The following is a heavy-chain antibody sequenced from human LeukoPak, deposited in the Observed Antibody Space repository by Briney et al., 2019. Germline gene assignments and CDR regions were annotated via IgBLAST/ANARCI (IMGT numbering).Heavy chain of an antibody. J-gene: IGHJ6*03. CDR2: INPNSGGT. V-gene: IGHV1-2*02. Sequence: ASVKVSCKASGYTSTGYYMHWVRQAPGQGLEWMGWINPNSGGTNYAQKFQGRVTMTRDTSISTAYMELSRLRSDDTAVYYCARAYYDILTGYQYYYMDVWGKGTTVTVSS. CDR1: GYTSTGYY. CDR3: ARAYYDILTGYQYYYMDV. D-gene: IGHD3-9*01.